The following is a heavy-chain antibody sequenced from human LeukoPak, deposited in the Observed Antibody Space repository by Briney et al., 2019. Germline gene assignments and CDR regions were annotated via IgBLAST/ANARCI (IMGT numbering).Heavy chain of an antibody. D-gene: IGHD3-10*01. J-gene: IGHJ6*02. CDR3: ARYGSGSYPV. CDR1: GGSISSSSYY. V-gene: IGHV4-39*01. CDR2: IYYSGST. Sequence: PSETLSLTCTVSGGSISSSSYYWGWIRQPPGKGLEWTGSIYYSGSTYYNPSLKSRVTISVDTSKNQFSLKLSSVTAADTAVYYCARYGSGSYPVWGQGTTVTVSS.